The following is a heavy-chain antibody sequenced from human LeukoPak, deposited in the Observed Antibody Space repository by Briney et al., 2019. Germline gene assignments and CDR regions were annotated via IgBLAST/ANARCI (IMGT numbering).Heavy chain of an antibody. Sequence: GGSLRLSCAASGFTFSSYAMSWVRQAPGKGLEWVSAISGSGGSTYYADSVKGRSTISRGNSKNTLYLQMNSLRAEDTAVYYCAKEDDIVVVPAADTPYYFDYWGQGTLVTVSS. CDR3: AKEDDIVVVPAADTPYYFDY. J-gene: IGHJ4*02. CDR2: ISGSGGST. V-gene: IGHV3-23*01. CDR1: GFTFSSYA. D-gene: IGHD2-2*01.